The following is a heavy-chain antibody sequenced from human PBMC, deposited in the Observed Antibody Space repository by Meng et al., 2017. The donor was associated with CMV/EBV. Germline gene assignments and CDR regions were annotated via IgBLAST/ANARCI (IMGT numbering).Heavy chain of an antibody. V-gene: IGHV1-46*01. D-gene: IGHD1-26*01. Sequence: QGLLVQSGEEVKKPGASLKVSCKASGYTFTSSYMHWVRQAPGQGLEWMGIINPSGGSTSYAQKFQGRVTMTRDTSTSTVYMELSSLRSEDTAVYYCARESGSVGDYWGQGTLVTVSS. J-gene: IGHJ4*02. CDR1: GYTFTSSY. CDR3: ARESGSVGDY. CDR2: INPSGGST.